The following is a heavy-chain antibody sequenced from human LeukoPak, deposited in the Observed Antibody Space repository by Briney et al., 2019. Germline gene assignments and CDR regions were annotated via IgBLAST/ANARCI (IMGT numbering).Heavy chain of an antibody. J-gene: IGHJ6*03. D-gene: IGHD4-17*01. CDR2: IRYDGSNK. V-gene: IGHV3-30*02. CDR1: GFTFSSYG. CDR3: AKSPYMTTDYYYMDV. Sequence: GGSLRLSCAASGFTFSSYGMHWVRQAPGKGLEWVAFIRYDGSNKYYADSVKGRFTISRDNSKNTLYLQMNSLRAEDTAVYYCAKSPYMTTDYYYMDVWAKGPRSPSP.